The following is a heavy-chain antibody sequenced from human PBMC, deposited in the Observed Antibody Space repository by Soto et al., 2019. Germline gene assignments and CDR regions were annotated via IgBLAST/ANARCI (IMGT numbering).Heavy chain of an antibody. CDR3: ARRYCRFAKCQGNDGFDI. D-gene: IGHD2-15*01. CDR2: MSADGRTT. J-gene: IGHJ3*02. Sequence: QVQLVESGGGVVQPGRALRLSCAVFGFTFSTHVFHWVRQAPGKGLEWVAVMSADGRTTYYADSVKGRFTISRDNSKNTVFLQMNSLRAEDSSVYYCARRYCRFAKCQGNDGFDIWGQGTMVTVSS. V-gene: IGHV3-30*19. CDR1: GFTFSTHV.